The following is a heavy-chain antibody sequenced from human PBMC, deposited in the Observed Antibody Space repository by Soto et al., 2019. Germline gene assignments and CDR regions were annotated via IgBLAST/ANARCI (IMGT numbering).Heavy chain of an antibody. D-gene: IGHD3-10*01. CDR2: IIPILGIA. CDR3: ARGGGDGSGYAFDI. Sequence: QVQLVQSGAEVKKPGSSVKVSCKASGGTFSSYTISWVRQAPGQGLEWMGRIIPILGIANYAQKFQGRVTITADKSTSTAYMELSSLRSEDTAVYYCARGGGDGSGYAFDIWGQGTMVTVSS. CDR1: GGTFSSYT. V-gene: IGHV1-69*02. J-gene: IGHJ3*02.